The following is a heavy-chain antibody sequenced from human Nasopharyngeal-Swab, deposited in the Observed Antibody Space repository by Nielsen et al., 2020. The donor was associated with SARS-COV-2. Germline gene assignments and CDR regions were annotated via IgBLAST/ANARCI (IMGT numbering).Heavy chain of an antibody. CDR1: GYSISSGYY. D-gene: IGHD6-19*01. CDR3: ARGGYSSGWVVY. Sequence: SETLSLTCTVSGYSISSGYYWGWIRQPPGKGLEWIGSIYHSGSTYYNPSLKSRVTISVDTSKNQFSLKLSSVTAADTAVYYCARGGYSSGWVVYWGQGTLVTVPS. J-gene: IGHJ4*02. V-gene: IGHV4-38-2*02. CDR2: IYHSGST.